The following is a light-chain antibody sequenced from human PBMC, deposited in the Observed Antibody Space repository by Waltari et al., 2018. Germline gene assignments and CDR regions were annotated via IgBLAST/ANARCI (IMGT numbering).Light chain of an antibody. CDR1: QSVSSN. V-gene: IGKV3-15*01. CDR2: AAS. Sequence: EIVMTQSPSTLSVYPGERATLSCRASQSVSSNLAWYQQKPGQAPRPLIYAASTRATNIPARFSGSGSGTEFTLTISSLQSEDFAVYYCQQYNNWPPPYTFGQGTKLEIK. CDR3: QQYNNWPPPYT. J-gene: IGKJ2*01.